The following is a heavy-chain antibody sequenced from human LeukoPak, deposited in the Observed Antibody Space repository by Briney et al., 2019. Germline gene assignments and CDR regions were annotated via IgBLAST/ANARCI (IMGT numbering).Heavy chain of an antibody. J-gene: IGHJ3*02. Sequence: GGSLRLSCAASEFTFSSYTMNWVRQAPGKGLEWVSSISSSSNYIYYADSVKGRFTISRDNAKNSLYLQMNSLTAEDTAIYSCARPRLEYCSGGSCFDAFDIWGQGTMVTVSS. V-gene: IGHV3-21*04. D-gene: IGHD2-15*01. CDR2: ISSSSNYI. CDR1: EFTFSSYT. CDR3: ARPRLEYCSGGSCFDAFDI.